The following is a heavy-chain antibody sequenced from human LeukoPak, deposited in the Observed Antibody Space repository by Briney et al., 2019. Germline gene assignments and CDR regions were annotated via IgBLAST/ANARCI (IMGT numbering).Heavy chain of an antibody. CDR3: ARDWVYKVDY. V-gene: IGHV3-74*01. Sequence: GGSLRLSCETAGFTFSSYVMHWVRRTPGKGLVWVSRISHDGIISYADSVKGRFTISRDNAKNTLTLQMNSLRVEDTAVYFCARDWVYKVDYWGRGTLVTVSS. J-gene: IGHJ4*02. D-gene: IGHD5-24*01. CDR1: GFTFSSYV. CDR2: ISHDGII.